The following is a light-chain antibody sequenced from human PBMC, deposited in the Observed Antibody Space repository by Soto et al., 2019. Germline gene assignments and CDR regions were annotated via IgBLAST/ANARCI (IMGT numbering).Light chain of an antibody. J-gene: IGKJ5*01. V-gene: IGKV3-15*01. Sequence: EIVMTQSPATLSVSPGERATLSCRASQSVSSNLAWYQQKPGQAPRLLIYGASTRATGIPARFSGSGSGTEFTLNISSLQSEDFAVYYCQQYNDWPPTTFVKETRLEIK. CDR1: QSVSSN. CDR2: GAS. CDR3: QQYNDWPPTT.